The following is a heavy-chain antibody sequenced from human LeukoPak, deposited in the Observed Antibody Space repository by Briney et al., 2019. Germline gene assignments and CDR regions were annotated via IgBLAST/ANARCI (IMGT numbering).Heavy chain of an antibody. D-gene: IGHD3-10*01. J-gene: IGHJ4*02. CDR3: ARDTSVGSGMQY. Sequence: SETLSLTCSVSGGPLSTYTWSWVRQSPGKGLEWIGYIYHGGTTNYSPSLKSRATISAHTARNQFSLRLRSVTAAGTAIYYCARDTSVGSGMQYWGQGTLVSVSS. V-gene: IGHV4-59*01. CDR1: GGPLSTYT. CDR2: IYHGGTT.